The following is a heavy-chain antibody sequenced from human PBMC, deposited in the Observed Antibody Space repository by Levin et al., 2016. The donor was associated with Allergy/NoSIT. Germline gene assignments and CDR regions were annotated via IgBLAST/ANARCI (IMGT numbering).Heavy chain of an antibody. CDR3: ARVMGRYDSSGLGY. D-gene: IGHD3-22*01. V-gene: IGHV4-59*01. Sequence: GSLRLSCTVSGGSISSYYWNWIRQSPGKGLEWIGYIYYSGSTNYNPSLKSRVTILVDTSRNQFSLKLSSVTAADTAVYYCARVMGRYDSSGLGYWGQGTLVTVSS. CDR1: GGSISSYY. J-gene: IGHJ4*02. CDR2: IYYSGST.